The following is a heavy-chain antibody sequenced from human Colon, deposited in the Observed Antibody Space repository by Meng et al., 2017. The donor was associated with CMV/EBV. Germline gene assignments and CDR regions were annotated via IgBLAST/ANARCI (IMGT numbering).Heavy chain of an antibody. D-gene: IGHD2/OR15-2a*01. J-gene: IGHJ4*02. CDR1: GGSIINSNLY. CDR2: VYYSGAT. CDR3: AKELRGSDYFGPGY. Sequence: SETLSLTCTVSGGSIINSNLYWGWVRQPPGKGLEWIGTVYYSGATQYNPALRSRVTVSVDTSRNQFSLTMNPVIAADTAVYYCAKELRGSDYFGPGYWGRGTLVTVSS. V-gene: IGHV4-39*07.